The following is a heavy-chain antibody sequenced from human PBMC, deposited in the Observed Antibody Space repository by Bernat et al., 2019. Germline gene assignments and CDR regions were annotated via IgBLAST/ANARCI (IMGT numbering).Heavy chain of an antibody. CDR2: IKEDGGQT. CDR1: GFTFIHSW. Sequence: EVQLVESGGGLVQPGGSLRLSCATSGFTFIHSWMSWLRQAPGKGLEWVANIKEDGGQTNYVDSVKGRFTMSRDNAKNSLFLQMNSLKAEDTAVYFCARDPAYGAIDLWGQGTLVTVSS. D-gene: IGHD4/OR15-4a*01. CDR3: ARDPAYGAIDL. V-gene: IGHV3-7*01. J-gene: IGHJ5*02.